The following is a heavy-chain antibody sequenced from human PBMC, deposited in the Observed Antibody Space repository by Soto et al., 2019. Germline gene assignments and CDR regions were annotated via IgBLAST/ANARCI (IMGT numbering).Heavy chain of an antibody. Sequence: GASVKVSCKASGYTFTSYDINWVRQATGQGLEWMGWMNPNSGNTGYAQKFQGRVTMTRNTSISTAYMELSSLRSEDTAVYYCARGGADLTLYYYYYGMDVWGQGTTVTVSS. J-gene: IGHJ6*02. D-gene: IGHD6-19*01. V-gene: IGHV1-8*01. CDR2: MNPNSGNT. CDR3: ARGGADLTLYYYYYGMDV. CDR1: GYTFTSYD.